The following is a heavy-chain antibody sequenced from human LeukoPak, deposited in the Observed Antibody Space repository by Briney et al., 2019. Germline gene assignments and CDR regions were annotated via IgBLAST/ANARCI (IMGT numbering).Heavy chain of an antibody. CDR1: GGSLTSSSYY. J-gene: IGHJ6*03. CDR2: IYYSGST. Sequence: SATLSLTCTVSGGSLTSSSYYWGWIRQPPGKGLEWIGSIYYSGSTYYNPSLKSRVTISVHTSNTQFSLKLSSVTAADTAVYYCARSYGDYFYYYYMDVWGKGTTVTVSS. V-gene: IGHV4-39*07. D-gene: IGHD4-17*01. CDR3: ARSYGDYFYYYYMDV.